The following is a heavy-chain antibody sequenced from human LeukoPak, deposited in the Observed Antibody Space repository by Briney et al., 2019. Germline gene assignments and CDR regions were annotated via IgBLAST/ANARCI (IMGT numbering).Heavy chain of an antibody. CDR2: IKQDESEK. CDR3: ARPRGCGSSRCNNFDY. CDR1: GFTFYSFW. V-gene: IGHV3-7*01. J-gene: IGHJ4*02. Sequence: PGGSLRLSCAASGFTFYSFWMTWVRQAPGEGLEWVANIKQDESEKYYVESVKGRFTISRDNAKNSLYLQMNSLRAEDTAVYYCARPRGCGSSRCNNFDYWGQGTLVTVSS. D-gene: IGHD2-2*01.